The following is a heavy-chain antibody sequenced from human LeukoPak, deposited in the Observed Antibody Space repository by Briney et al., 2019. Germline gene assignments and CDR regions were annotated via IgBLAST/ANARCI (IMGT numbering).Heavy chain of an antibody. V-gene: IGHV1-18*01. D-gene: IGHD3-10*01. CDR2: ISAYNGHT. Sequence: GASVKVSCKASGYTFTSYGISWVRQAPGQGLEWMGWISAYNGHTNYAQKFQGRVTMTTETSTSTAYMEVRSLRSDDRAVYYCARELRDRITMVRGDYQIPGDYWGQRTLVTVSS. CDR1: GYTFTSYG. CDR3: ARELRDRITMVRGDYQIPGDY. J-gene: IGHJ4*02.